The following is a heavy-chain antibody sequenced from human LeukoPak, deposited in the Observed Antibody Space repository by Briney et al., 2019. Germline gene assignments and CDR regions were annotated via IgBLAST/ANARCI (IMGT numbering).Heavy chain of an antibody. CDR1: GYTFTGYY. D-gene: IGHD5-12*01. CDR2: INPNSGGT. CDR3: ARVQGGSRIVAAD. J-gene: IGHJ4*02. Sequence: GASVKVSCKASGYTFTGYYMHWVRQAPGQGLEWMGWINPNSGGTNYAQKFQGRVTMTRDTSISTAYMELSRLRSDDTAVYYCARVQGGSRIVAADWGQGTLVTVSS. V-gene: IGHV1-2*02.